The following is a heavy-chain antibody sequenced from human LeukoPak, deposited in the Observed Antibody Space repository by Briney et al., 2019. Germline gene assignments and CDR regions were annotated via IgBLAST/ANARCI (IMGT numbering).Heavy chain of an antibody. CDR2: IYYTGSA. Sequence: SETLSLTCTVSGASISSDYWSWVRQPPGEGLEWLGYIYYTGSANYNPSLKSRLTMSVDTSKNQFSLKLSSVTAADTAVYYCARRGAFNALNCWGRGTLVTVSS. CDR3: ARRGAFNALNC. J-gene: IGHJ4*02. V-gene: IGHV4-59*08. D-gene: IGHD2-15*01. CDR1: GASISSDY.